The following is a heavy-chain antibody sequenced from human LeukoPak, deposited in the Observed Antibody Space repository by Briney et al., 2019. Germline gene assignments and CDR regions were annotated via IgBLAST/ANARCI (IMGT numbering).Heavy chain of an antibody. D-gene: IGHD3-16*01. CDR2: INPNSGGT. Sequence: ASVKVSCKASGYTFTGYYMHWVGQAPGQGLEWMGRINPNSGGTNYAQKFQGRVTMTRDTSISTAYMELSRLRSDDTAVYYCARDTYYDYVWGSSNDAFDIWGQGTMVTVSS. CDR1: GYTFTGYY. V-gene: IGHV1-2*06. J-gene: IGHJ3*02. CDR3: ARDTYYDYVWGSSNDAFDI.